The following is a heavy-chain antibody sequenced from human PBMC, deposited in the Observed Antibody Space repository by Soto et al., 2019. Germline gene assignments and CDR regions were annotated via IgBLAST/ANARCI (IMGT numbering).Heavy chain of an antibody. V-gene: IGHV4-30-4*01. Sequence: QVQLQESGPGLVKPSETLSLTCTVSGGSISSGDYYWTWIRQPPGKGLEWIGYIYYSGSTYYNPSPKCRXTXPVDTSKNQFSLKLSSVTAADTAVYYCARGWGYFDYWGQGTLVTVSS. CDR2: IYYSGST. D-gene: IGHD3-16*01. CDR1: GGSISSGDYY. J-gene: IGHJ4*02. CDR3: ARGWGYFDY.